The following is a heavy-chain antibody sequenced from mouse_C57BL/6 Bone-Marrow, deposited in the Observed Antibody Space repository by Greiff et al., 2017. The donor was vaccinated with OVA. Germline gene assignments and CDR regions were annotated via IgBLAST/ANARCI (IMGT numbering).Heavy chain of an antibody. V-gene: IGHV1-19*01. CDR1: GYTFTDYY. CDR3: ARNSTWYFDV. Sequence: VQLQQSGPVLVKPGASVKMSCKASGYTFTDYYMNWVKQSHGKSLEWIGVINPYNGGTSYNQKFKGKATLTVDQSSSTAYMQLNSLTSEDSAVYYCARNSTWYFDVWGTGTTVTVSS. CDR2: INPYNGGT. J-gene: IGHJ1*03. D-gene: IGHD2-5*01.